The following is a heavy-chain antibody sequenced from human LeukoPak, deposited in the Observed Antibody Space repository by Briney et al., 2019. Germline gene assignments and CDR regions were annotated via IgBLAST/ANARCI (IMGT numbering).Heavy chain of an antibody. Sequence: PGGSLRLSCAASGFTFSDYSMNWVRQAPGKGLEWVAFIRYDGSNKYYADSVKGRFTISRDNSKNTLYLQMNSLRAEDTAVYYCAKDYGGNGDYWGQGTLVTVSS. CDR1: GFTFSDYS. CDR2: IRYDGSNK. CDR3: AKDYGGNGDY. J-gene: IGHJ4*02. V-gene: IGHV3-30*02. D-gene: IGHD4-23*01.